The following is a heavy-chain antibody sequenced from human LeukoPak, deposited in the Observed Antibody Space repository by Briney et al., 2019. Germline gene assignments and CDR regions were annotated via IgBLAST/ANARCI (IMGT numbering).Heavy chain of an antibody. CDR2: IYTSGST. V-gene: IGHV4-4*09. CDR3: ARSRGRKVTPFDY. Sequence: SETLSLTCTVSGGSISTYYWSWIRQPPGKGQEWIGYIYTSGSTDYNPFLKSRVTISLDTSNNQFSLNLNSVTAADTAVYYCARSRGRKVTPFDYWGQGILVTVSS. D-gene: IGHD3-10*01. CDR1: GGSISTYY. J-gene: IGHJ4*02.